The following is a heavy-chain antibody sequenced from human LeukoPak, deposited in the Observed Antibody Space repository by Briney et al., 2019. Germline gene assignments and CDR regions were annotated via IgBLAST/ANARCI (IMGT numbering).Heavy chain of an antibody. CDR1: GFTFSNYW. J-gene: IGHJ3*02. CDR2: INQDGSEK. D-gene: IGHD3-22*01. V-gene: IGHV3-7*04. Sequence: GGSLRLSCAASGFTFSNYWMSWVRQAPGKGLEWVANINQDGSEKYYVDSVRGRFTISRDNAENSLYLQMNSLRAEDTAVYYCARESDSSGFGAFDIWGQGTMVTVSS. CDR3: ARESDSSGFGAFDI.